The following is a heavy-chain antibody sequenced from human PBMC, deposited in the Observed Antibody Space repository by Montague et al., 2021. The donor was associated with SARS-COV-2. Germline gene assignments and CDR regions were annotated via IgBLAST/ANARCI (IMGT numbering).Heavy chain of an antibody. V-gene: IGHV4-34*01. CDR1: GGSFSTYS. CDR3: ARLRDGVVPSPILGVGPYYSYYYMDL. D-gene: IGHD2-15*01. J-gene: IGHJ6*03. Sequence: SETLSLTCAVHGGSFSTYSWNWIRQPPGKGLEWIGEIHHGGSTNYNPSLKSRVTISADTSKNQFSLKLTSVAAADTAVYYCARLRDGVVPSPILGVGPYYSYYYMDLWGRGTPVTVSS. CDR2: IHHGGST.